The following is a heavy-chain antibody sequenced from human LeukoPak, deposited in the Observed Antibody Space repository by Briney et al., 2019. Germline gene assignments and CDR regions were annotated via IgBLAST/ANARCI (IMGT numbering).Heavy chain of an antibody. V-gene: IGHV3-7*01. CDR1: GFTVSSNY. CDR2: IKQDGSEK. CDR3: ARDSGSYLDAFDI. D-gene: IGHD1-26*01. Sequence: PGGSLRLSCAASGFTVSSNYMSWVRQAPGKGLEWVANIKQDGSEKYYVDSVKGRFTISRDNAKNSLYLQMNSLRAEDTAVYYCARDSGSYLDAFDIWGQGTMVTVSS. J-gene: IGHJ3*02.